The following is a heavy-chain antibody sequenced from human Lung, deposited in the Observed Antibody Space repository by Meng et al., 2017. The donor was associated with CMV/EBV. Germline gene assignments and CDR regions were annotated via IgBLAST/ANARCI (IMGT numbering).Heavy chain of an antibody. V-gene: IGHV3-30*18. CDR3: AKLGQLPGSAYYTRHLDF. CDR2: FSYDGSIK. Sequence: SCATSGFVFPSFGFHWVRQGPDKGLEWVGLFSYDGSIKFYADSVEGRFTISRDVTKKTLYLDMNDLRPDDTATYYCAKLGQLPGSAYYTRHLDFWGKGSPVTVSS. D-gene: IGHD3-22*01. J-gene: IGHJ4*02. CDR1: GFVFPSFG.